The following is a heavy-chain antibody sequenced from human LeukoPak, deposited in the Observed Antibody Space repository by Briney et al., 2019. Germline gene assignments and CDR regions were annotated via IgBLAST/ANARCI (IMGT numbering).Heavy chain of an antibody. J-gene: IGHJ4*02. Sequence: GRSLRLSCAASRFTLRLYAMHWARHAPGKGLECGALISNAGSNEYYADSVKGRFTISRESSKNTLDLQMNSLRAEDTAVYYCAKDGFCSTTSCYPNHFDSWGQGTLVTVSS. D-gene: IGHD2-2*01. CDR1: RFTLRLYA. CDR3: AKDGFCSTTSCYPNHFDS. CDR2: ISNAGSNE. V-gene: IGHV3-30*18.